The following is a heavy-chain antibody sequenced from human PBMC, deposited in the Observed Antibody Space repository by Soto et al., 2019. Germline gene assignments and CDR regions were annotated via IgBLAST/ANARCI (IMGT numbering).Heavy chain of an antibody. D-gene: IGHD5-12*01. CDR3: ARERGYSDYDPFDY. J-gene: IGHJ4*02. CDR2: INAGNGNT. V-gene: IGHV1-3*01. CDR1: GYTFTNYA. Sequence: ASGKVSCKASGYTFTNYAMHWVRQAPGQRLEWMGWINAGNGNTKYSQKFQGRVTITRDTSASTAYMELSSLRSEDTAVYYCARERGYSDYDPFDYWGQGTLVTVSS.